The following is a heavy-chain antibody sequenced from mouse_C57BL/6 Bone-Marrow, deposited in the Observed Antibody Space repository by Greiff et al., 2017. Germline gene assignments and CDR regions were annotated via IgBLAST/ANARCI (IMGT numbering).Heavy chain of an antibody. V-gene: IGHV5-4*01. J-gene: IGHJ3*01. CDR3: ARDLVTTGEWFAY. D-gene: IGHD2-2*01. CDR1: GFTFSSYA. CDR2: ISDGGSYT. Sequence: EVHLVESGGGLVKPGGSLKLSCAASGFTFSSYAMSWVRQTPEKRLEWVATISDGGSYTYYPDNVKGRFTISRDNAKNNLYLQMSHLKSEDTAMYYCARDLVTTGEWFAYWGQGTLVTVSA.